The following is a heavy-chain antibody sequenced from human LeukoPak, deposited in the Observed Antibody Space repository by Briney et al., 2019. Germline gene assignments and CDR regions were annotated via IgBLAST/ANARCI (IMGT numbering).Heavy chain of an antibody. Sequence: SETLSLTCTVSGGSISSYYWSWIRQPPGKGLEWIGYIYYSGSTNYNPSLKSRVTISVDTSKNQFSLKLSSVTAADTAVYYCARSLRYSYGPTDYWGQGTLVTVSS. CDR3: ARSLRYSYGPTDY. CDR1: GGSISSYY. CDR2: IYYSGST. V-gene: IGHV4-59*08. J-gene: IGHJ4*02. D-gene: IGHD5-18*01.